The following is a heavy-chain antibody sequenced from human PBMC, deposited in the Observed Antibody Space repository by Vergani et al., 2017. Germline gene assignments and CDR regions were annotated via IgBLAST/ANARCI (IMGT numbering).Heavy chain of an antibody. CDR3: ASNFGVVAARSPNTYYYYGMDV. V-gene: IGHV1-69*01. J-gene: IGHJ6*02. CDR2: IIPIFGTA. D-gene: IGHD2-15*01. CDR1: GGTFSSYA. Sequence: QVQLVQSGAEVKKPGSSVKVSCKASGGTFSSYAISWVRQAPGQGLEWMGGIIPIFGTANYAQKFQGRVTITADESTSTAYMELSSLRSEDTAVYYCASNFGVVAARSPNTYYYYGMDVWGQGTLVTVSS.